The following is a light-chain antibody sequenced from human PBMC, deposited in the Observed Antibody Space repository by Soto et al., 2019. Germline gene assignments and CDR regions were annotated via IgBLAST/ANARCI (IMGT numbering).Light chain of an antibody. CDR2: GNS. CDR1: SSNIGAGYD. J-gene: IGLJ2*01. Sequence: QSVLTQPPSVSGAPGQRVPISCTGSSSNIGAGYDVHWYQQLPGTAPKLLIYGNSNRPSGVPDRFSGSKSGTSASLAITGLQAEDEADYYCQSYDSSLSGSGVFGGGTQLTVL. V-gene: IGLV1-40*01. CDR3: QSYDSSLSGSGV.